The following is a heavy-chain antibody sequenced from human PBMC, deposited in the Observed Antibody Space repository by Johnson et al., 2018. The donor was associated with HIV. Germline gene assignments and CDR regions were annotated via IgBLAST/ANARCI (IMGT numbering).Heavy chain of an antibody. Sequence: VQLVESGGTVVQPGRSLRLSCAASGFIFSDFGMHWVRQAPGKGLEWVSVIGSVGDTNYPGSVKGRFTISRENAKNSLYLQMNGLRAEDTALYYCASSRDGYKGDNAFDIWGQGTMVTVSS. J-gene: IGHJ3*02. D-gene: IGHD5-24*01. CDR1: GFIFSDFG. CDR3: ASSRDGYKGDNAFDI. CDR2: IGSVGDT. V-gene: IGHV3-13*01.